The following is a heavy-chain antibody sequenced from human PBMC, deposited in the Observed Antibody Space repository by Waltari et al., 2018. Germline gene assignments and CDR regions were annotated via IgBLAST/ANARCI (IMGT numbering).Heavy chain of an antibody. Sequence: QVQLQQWGAGLLKPSETLSLTCAVYGGSFSGYYWSWLRQPPGKGLEWIGEINHSGSTNYNPSLKSRVTISVDTSKNQFSLKLSSVTAADTAVYYCARGRKMIVVVRDAFDIWGQGTMVTVSS. D-gene: IGHD3-22*01. CDR3: ARGRKMIVVVRDAFDI. V-gene: IGHV4-34*01. CDR1: GGSFSGYY. J-gene: IGHJ3*02. CDR2: INHSGST.